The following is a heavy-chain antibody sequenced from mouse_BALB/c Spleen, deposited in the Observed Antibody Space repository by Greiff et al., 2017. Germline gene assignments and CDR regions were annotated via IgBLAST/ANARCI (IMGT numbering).Heavy chain of an antibody. CDR1: GYTFTSYW. CDR2: INPSTGYT. CDR3: ARSTTMIKAAY. D-gene: IGHD2-4*01. V-gene: IGHV1-7*01. J-gene: IGHJ3*01. Sequence: QVHVKQSGAELSKPGASVKMSCKASGYTFTSYWMHWVKQRPGQGLEWIGYINPSTGYTEYNQKFKDKATLTADKSSSTAYMQLSSLTSEDSAVYYCARSTTMIKAAYWGQGTLVTVSA.